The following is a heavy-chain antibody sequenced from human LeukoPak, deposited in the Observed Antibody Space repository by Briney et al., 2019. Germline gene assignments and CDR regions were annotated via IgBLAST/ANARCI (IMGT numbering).Heavy chain of an antibody. D-gene: IGHD3-9*01. Sequence: ASVKVSCKASGGTFNTCAFSWVRQAPGQGLGWMGEIIPVLGTINYAQKFQGSVTITADEYTSTAYMELSSLRPEDTAMYYCARSGLRYFDWLTFDPWGQGTLVTVSS. CDR1: GGTFNTCA. V-gene: IGHV1-69*13. CDR2: IIPVLGTI. J-gene: IGHJ5*02. CDR3: ARSGLRYFDWLTFDP.